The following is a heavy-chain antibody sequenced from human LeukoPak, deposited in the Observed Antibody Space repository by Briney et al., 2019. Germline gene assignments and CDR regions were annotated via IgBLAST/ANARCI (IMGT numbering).Heavy chain of an antibody. V-gene: IGHV4-34*01. Sequence: SETLSLTCAVYGGSFSGYYWSWIRQPPGKGLEWIGEINHSGSTNYNPSFKSRVTISVDKSKSQFSLKLSSVTAADTAVYYCARGESSSWSNWFDLWGQGTLVTVSS. CDR1: GGSFSGYY. D-gene: IGHD6-13*01. CDR3: ARGESSSWSNWFDL. CDR2: INHSGST. J-gene: IGHJ5*02.